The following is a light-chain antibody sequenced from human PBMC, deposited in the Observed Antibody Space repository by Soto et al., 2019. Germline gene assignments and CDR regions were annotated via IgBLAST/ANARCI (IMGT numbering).Light chain of an antibody. CDR1: SSNVGGYNY. CDR2: DVT. J-gene: IGLJ1*01. CDR3: SSKTTSNTRQIV. V-gene: IGLV2-14*03. Sequence: QSALNQPASVSGSPGQSITVSCTGTSSNVGGYNYVSWYQHHPGKATKLIIYDVTSRPTGFSIRFTGSTSDNTATMTINGLQPEDDADYHCSSKTTSNTRQIVVVTGT.